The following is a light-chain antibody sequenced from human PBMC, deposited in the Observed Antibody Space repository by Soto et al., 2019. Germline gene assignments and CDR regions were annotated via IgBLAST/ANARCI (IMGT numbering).Light chain of an antibody. Sequence: ETVVTQSPGTLSLSPGEGATLSCRASQSVDSRYLAWYQQKPGQAPRLLIHGTSNRASGIPDRFSGSGSGTDFTLTISGLEPEDFAVYYCQQYGTAPYTFGQGTTLEFK. J-gene: IGKJ2*01. CDR2: GTS. CDR1: QSVDSRY. CDR3: QQYGTAPYT. V-gene: IGKV3-20*01.